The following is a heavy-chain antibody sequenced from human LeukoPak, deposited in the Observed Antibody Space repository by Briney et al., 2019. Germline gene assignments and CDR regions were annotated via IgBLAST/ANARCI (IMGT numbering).Heavy chain of an antibody. CDR1: GITDSSYG. Sequence: GGSLRLSCAASGITDSSYGMHWVRQAPGQGLEWVAVIWYDGNNKYYADSVKGRFTISRDNSKNTLYLQMNSLRAEDTAVYYCARFPGDWYFDLWGRGTLVTVSS. CDR2: IWYDGNNK. D-gene: IGHD1-14*01. CDR3: ARFPGDWYFDL. V-gene: IGHV3-33*01. J-gene: IGHJ2*01.